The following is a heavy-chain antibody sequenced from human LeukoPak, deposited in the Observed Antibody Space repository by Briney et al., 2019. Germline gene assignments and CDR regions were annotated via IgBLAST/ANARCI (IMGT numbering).Heavy chain of an antibody. V-gene: IGHV4-61*02. J-gene: IGHJ4*02. D-gene: IGHD1-26*01. Sequence: SQTRSLTCTVSGGSISSGSYYWSWIRQPAGKGLEWIGRIYTSGSTNYNPSLKSRVTMSVDTSKNQFSLKLSSVTAADTAVYYCAREGGGADYWGQGTLVTVSS. CDR1: GGSISSGSYY. CDR2: IYTSGST. CDR3: AREGGGADY.